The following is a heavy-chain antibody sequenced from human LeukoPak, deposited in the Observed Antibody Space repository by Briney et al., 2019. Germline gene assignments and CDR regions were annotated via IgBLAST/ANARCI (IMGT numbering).Heavy chain of an antibody. V-gene: IGHV3-23*01. CDR3: AKDGRPYYYDSSGYYELTL. CDR2: ISGSGGST. J-gene: IGHJ4*02. D-gene: IGHD3-22*01. Sequence: PGGTLRLSCAASGFTFSSYGMSWVRQAPGKGLEWVSAISGSGGSTYYADSVKGRFTISRDNSKNTLYLQMNSLRAEDTAVYYCAKDGRPYYYDSSGYYELTLWGQGTLVTVSS. CDR1: GFTFSSYG.